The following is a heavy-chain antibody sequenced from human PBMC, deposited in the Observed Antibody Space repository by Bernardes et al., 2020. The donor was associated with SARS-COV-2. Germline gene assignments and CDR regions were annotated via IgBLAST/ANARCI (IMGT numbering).Heavy chain of an antibody. D-gene: IGHD3-3*01. CDR2: ISGNGATT. CDR1: GFTFSGYA. CDR3: AKWYYDFWIDYVQQPNYFDY. V-gene: IGHV3-23*01. Sequence: GGSLRLSCAGSGFTFSGYAMSWVRQAPGKGLEWVSTISGNGATTYYVDSVKGRFTISRDNSKNTLYLQMNGLRGEDTAVYYCAKWYYDFWIDYVQQPNYFDYWGQGTLVPVSS. J-gene: IGHJ4*02.